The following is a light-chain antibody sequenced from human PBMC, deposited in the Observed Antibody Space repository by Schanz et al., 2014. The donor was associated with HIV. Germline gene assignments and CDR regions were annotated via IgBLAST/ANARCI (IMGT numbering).Light chain of an antibody. CDR2: GAS. Sequence: EIVLTQSPGTLSLSPGERATLSCRASQSVTSNYLAWYQQKPGQAPRLLIYGASRRASGIPDMFSGSGSGTDFTLSISSLEPEDFAVYYCQQYVTSTRITFGGGTKVES. CDR3: QQYVTSTRIT. CDR1: QSVTSNY. V-gene: IGKV3-20*01. J-gene: IGKJ4*01.